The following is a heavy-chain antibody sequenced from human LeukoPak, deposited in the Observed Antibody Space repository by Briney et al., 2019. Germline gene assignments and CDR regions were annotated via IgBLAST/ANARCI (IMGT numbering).Heavy chain of an antibody. CDR1: GFTFNSYN. V-gene: IGHV3-21*06. CDR3: ARDRPDYDFWSGTSDY. D-gene: IGHD3-3*01. CDR2: ISSNSNYK. Sequence: GGSLRLSCAASGFTFNSYNMNWVRQAPGKGLEWVSSISSNSNYKYYADSVKGRFTISRDNAKNSLYLQMDSLRAEDTAIYYCARDRPDYDFWSGTSDYWGQGTLATVSS. J-gene: IGHJ4*02.